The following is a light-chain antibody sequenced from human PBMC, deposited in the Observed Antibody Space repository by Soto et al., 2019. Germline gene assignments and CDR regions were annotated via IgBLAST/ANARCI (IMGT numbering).Light chain of an antibody. CDR2: VAS. CDR1: QTVYSN. V-gene: IGKV3-15*01. CDR3: QQYSMWPLS. Sequence: DIVMTQSPATLSVSPGERATLSGRASQTVYSNLAWYQQKPGQAPRLLIYVASTRAAGIPARFSASGSGTEFTLTISSLQSEDFAVYFCQQYSMWPLSFGGGTKVEIK. J-gene: IGKJ4*01.